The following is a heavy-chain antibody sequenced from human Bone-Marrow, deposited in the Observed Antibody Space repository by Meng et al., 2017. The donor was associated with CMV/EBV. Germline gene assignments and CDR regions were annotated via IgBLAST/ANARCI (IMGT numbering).Heavy chain of an antibody. V-gene: IGHV4-31*02. CDR3: ARGFGEFRAYYFDY. Sequence: SGGSISSGCYYWSWIRQHPGKGLEWIGYIYYSGSTYYNPSLKSRVTISVDTSKNQFSLKLSSVTAADTAVYYCARGFGEFRAYYFDYWGQGTLVTVSS. D-gene: IGHD3-10*01. CDR2: IYYSGST. CDR1: GGSISSGCYY. J-gene: IGHJ4*02.